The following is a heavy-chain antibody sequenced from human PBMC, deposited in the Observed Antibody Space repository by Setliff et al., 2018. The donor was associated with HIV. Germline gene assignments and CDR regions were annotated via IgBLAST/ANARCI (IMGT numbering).Heavy chain of an antibody. Sequence: AGGSLRLSCVSSEFTFSRYWMTWVRQAPGKGLEWLANINQDGSEKYHVDSVKGRFIISRDNAKNSLSLQMNSLSVEDTAVYYCARGPLHGATIIRGSGPTHYYYYMDVWGKGTTVTVSS. CDR2: INQDGSEK. D-gene: IGHD5-12*01. CDR3: ARGPLHGATIIRGSGPTHYYYYMDV. CDR1: EFTFSRYW. V-gene: IGHV3-7*03. J-gene: IGHJ6*03.